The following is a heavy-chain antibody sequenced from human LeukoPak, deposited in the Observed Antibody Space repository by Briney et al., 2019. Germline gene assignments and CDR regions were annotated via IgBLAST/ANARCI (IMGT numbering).Heavy chain of an antibody. D-gene: IGHD2-2*01. CDR2: MDPNRGNT. Sequence: ASVKVSCKASGYTFTSYDINWVRQAPGQGLEWMGWMDPNRGNTGYAHKFQGRVTMARSTSVSTAYMELSSLTSEDTAVYYCARGLSRCSSGNCYEPNWLDSWGQETLVTVSS. CDR3: ARGLSRCSSGNCYEPNWLDS. V-gene: IGHV1-8*02. J-gene: IGHJ5*01. CDR1: GYTFTSYD.